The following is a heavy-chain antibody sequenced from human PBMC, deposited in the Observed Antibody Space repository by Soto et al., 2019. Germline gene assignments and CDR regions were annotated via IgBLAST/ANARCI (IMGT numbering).Heavy chain of an antibody. D-gene: IGHD6-13*01. Sequence: ASVKVSCKASGGTFSSYAISWVRQAPGQGLEWMGGIIPIFGTANYAQKFQGRVTITADESTSTAYMELSSLRSEDTAVYYCARDTVSGYSSSWDYYGMDVWGQGTTVTVSS. CDR1: GGTFSSYA. J-gene: IGHJ6*02. CDR2: IIPIFGTA. V-gene: IGHV1-69*13. CDR3: ARDTVSGYSSSWDYYGMDV.